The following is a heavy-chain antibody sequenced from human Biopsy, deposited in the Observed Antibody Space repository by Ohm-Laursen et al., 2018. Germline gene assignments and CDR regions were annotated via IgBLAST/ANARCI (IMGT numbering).Heavy chain of an antibody. CDR1: GFTLSNYG. J-gene: IGHJ5*01. CDR3: AREIYPTTIYRPVDS. V-gene: IGHV3-33*01. D-gene: IGHD3-3*01. Sequence: SLRLSCTASGFTLSNYGMHWVRQAPGKRLEWVAVIWYDGRNQYYADFVKGRFTISRDNSKNTLYLQMNGLRAEDTAVYFCAREIYPTTIYRPVDSWGQGTLVTVSS. CDR2: IWYDGRNQ.